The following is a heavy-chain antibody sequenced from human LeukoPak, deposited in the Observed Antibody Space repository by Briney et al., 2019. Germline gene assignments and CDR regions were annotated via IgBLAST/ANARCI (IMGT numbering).Heavy chain of an antibody. CDR3: AKDFRSWDAFDI. CDR2: ISGSGGST. J-gene: IGHJ3*02. CDR1: GFTFSSYA. V-gene: IGHV3-23*01. Sequence: PGGSLRLSCAASGFTFSSYAMRWVRQAPGKGLEWVPAISGSGGSTYYADSVKGRFTISRDNSKNTLYLQMNSLRAEDTAVYYCAKDFRSWDAFDIWGQGTMVTVSS.